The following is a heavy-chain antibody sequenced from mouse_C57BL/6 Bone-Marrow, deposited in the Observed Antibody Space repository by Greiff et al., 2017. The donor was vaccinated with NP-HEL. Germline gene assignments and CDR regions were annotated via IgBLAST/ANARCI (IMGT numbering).Heavy chain of an antibody. V-gene: IGHV5-4*01. CDR1: GFTFSSYA. CDR3: ARDGPFAY. J-gene: IGHJ3*01. CDR2: ISDGGSYT. Sequence: VMLVESGGGLVKPGGSLKLSCAASGFTFSSYAMSWVRQTPEKRLEWVATISDGGSYTYYPDNVKGRFTISRDNAKNNLYLQMSHLKSEDTAMYYCARDGPFAYWGQGTLVTVSA.